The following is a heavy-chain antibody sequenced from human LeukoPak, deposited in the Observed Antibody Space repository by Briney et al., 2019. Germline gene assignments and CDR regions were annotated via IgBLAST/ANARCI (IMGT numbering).Heavy chain of an antibody. V-gene: IGHV1-69*05. J-gene: IGHJ6*03. CDR1: GGTFSSYA. CDR2: IIPIFSTA. D-gene: IGHD6-13*01. Sequence: GASVKVSCKASGGTFSSYAISWVRQAPGQGLEWMGGIIPIFSTANYVLKFQGRVTITTDESTSTAYMELSSLRSEDTAVYYCARAGIAARGDNYYMDVWGKGTTVTVSS. CDR3: ARAGIAARGDNYYMDV.